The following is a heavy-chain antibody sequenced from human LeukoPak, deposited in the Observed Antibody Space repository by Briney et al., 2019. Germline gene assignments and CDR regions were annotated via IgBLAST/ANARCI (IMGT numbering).Heavy chain of an antibody. CDR1: GFXFSSYG. CDR2: ISYDGSNK. V-gene: IGHV3-30*18. CDR3: AKDPDSSGWYKLDY. J-gene: IGHJ4*02. Sequence: GGSLRLSCAASGFXFSSYGMHWVRQAPGKGLEWVAVISYDGSNKYYADSVKGRFTISRDNSKNTLYLQMNSLRAEDTAVYYCAKDPDSSGWYKLDYWGQGTLVTVSS. D-gene: IGHD6-19*01.